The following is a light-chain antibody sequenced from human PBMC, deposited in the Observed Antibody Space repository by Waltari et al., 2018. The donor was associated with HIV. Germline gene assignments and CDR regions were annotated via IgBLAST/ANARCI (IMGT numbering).Light chain of an antibody. Sequence: EIVLTQSPATLSLSPGERATLSCRASQSVSSYLAWYQQKPGQAPRLLIYGASRRATGIPDRLSGSGSGTDFTLTISRVEPEDFAVYYCQQYGSSPLTFGQGTRLEIK. J-gene: IGKJ5*01. CDR3: QQYGSSPLT. CDR2: GAS. V-gene: IGKV3-20*01. CDR1: QSVSSY.